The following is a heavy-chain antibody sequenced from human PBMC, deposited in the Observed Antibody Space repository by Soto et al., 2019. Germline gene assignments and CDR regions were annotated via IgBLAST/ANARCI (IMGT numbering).Heavy chain of an antibody. CDR2: IKQDGSEK. Sequence: GGSLRLSCAASGFTLSNYWMMWVRQAPGKGLEWVANIKQDGSEKFYVDSVRGRFTISRDNAKNSLYLQMNSLRAEDTAVYFCARITSASADWGPGTLVTVSS. CDR3: ARITSASAD. V-gene: IGHV3-7*01. J-gene: IGHJ4*02. CDR1: GFTLSNYW. D-gene: IGHD2-2*01.